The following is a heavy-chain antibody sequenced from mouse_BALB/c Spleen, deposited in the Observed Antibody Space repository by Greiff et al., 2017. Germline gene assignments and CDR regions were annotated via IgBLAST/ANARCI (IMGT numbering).Heavy chain of an antibody. J-gene: IGHJ2*01. CDR1: GFTFSNYW. CDR3: TRGAALFDY. CDR2: IRLNSNNYAT. V-gene: IGHV6-6*02. Sequence: EVMLVESGGGLVQPGGSMKLSCVASGFTFSNYWMNWVRQSPEKGLEWVAEIRLNSNNYATPYAMSVKGRFTISRDDPKSIVYLQMNNLRAEDTVIYTCTRGAALFDYWGQGTTLTVSS.